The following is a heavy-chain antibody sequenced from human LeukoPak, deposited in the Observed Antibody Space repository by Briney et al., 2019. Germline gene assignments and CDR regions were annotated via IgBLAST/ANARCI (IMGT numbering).Heavy chain of an antibody. V-gene: IGHV3-30-3*01. CDR3: ARAGAVAGTAPFDF. J-gene: IGHJ4*02. Sequence: GGSLRLSCAASGFTFSSYAIHWVRQALGKGLEWVAVISYDGNNKYYEDSVKGRFTISRENSKNTLFLQMNSLRAEDTAVYYCARAGAVAGTAPFDFWGQGTLVTVSS. CDR1: GFTFSSYA. CDR2: ISYDGNNK. D-gene: IGHD6-19*01.